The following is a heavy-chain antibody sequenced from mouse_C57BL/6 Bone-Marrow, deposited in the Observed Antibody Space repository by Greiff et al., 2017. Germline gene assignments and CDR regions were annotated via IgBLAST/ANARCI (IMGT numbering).Heavy chain of an antibody. V-gene: IGHV5-15*01. CDR3: ARQGTVVAPYYYAMDY. J-gene: IGHJ4*01. Sequence: EVQLVESGGGLVQPGGSLKLSCAASGFTFSDYGMAWVRQAPRKGPEWVAFISNLAYSIYYADTVTGRFTISRENAKNTLYLEMSSLRSEDTAMYYCARQGTVVAPYYYAMDYWGQGTSVTVSS. CDR1: GFTFSDYG. D-gene: IGHD1-1*01. CDR2: ISNLAYSI.